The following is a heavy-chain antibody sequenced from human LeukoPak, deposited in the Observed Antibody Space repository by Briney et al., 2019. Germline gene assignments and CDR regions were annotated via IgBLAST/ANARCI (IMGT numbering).Heavy chain of an antibody. CDR2: IKQDGSEK. CDR1: GFTFSSYW. J-gene: IGHJ6*02. Sequence: GGSLRLSCAASGFTFSSYWMSWVRQAPGKGLEWVANIKQDGSEKYYVDSVKGRFTISRDNAKNSLYLQMNSLRAEDTAVYYCARDRGYSYGPRYYYYGMDVWGQGTTVTVSS. V-gene: IGHV3-7*01. CDR3: ARDRGYSYGPRYYYYGMDV. D-gene: IGHD5-18*01.